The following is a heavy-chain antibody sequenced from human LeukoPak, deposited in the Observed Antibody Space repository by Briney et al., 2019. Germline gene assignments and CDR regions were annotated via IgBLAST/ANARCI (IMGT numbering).Heavy chain of an antibody. V-gene: IGHV3-23*01. CDR2: ISGSGGST. D-gene: IGHD6-13*01. J-gene: IGHJ4*02. Sequence: PGGSLRLSCAASGFAFNTYGMSWVRQAPGKGLEWVSGISGSGGSTYYADSVKGRFTISRDNSNNTLYLQMNSLRAEDTAVYYCARHSRGRWYVFDYWGQGTLVTVSS. CDR1: GFAFNTYG. CDR3: ARHSRGRWYVFDY.